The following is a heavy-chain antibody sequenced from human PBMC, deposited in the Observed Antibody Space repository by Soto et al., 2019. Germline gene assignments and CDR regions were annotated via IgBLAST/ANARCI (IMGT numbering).Heavy chain of an antibody. V-gene: IGHV3-48*01. CDR2: SSSDSGTI. CDR1: GFTFSNYP. Sequence: GGSLRLSCAASGFTFSNYPMNWVRQAPGKGLERISYSSSDSGTIYYADPVKGRFSISRDNAKNSLFLQMNSLRVEDTAVYYCASDWFYMDVWGKGTSVTVSS. D-gene: IGHD3-9*01. CDR3: ASDWFYMDV. J-gene: IGHJ6*03.